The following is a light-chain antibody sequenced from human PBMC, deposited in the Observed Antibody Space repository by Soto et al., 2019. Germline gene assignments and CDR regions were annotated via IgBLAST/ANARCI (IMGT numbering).Light chain of an antibody. CDR1: SSDVGRYNY. CDR3: SSYTTTSTKV. Sequence: QSALTQPASVSGSPGQSITISCTGTSSDVGRYNYVSWYQQHPGKAPKLMIYEVSNRPSGVSHRFSGSKYSNTASLTISGLQAEDEADYYCSSYTTTSTKVFGTGTKLTVL. J-gene: IGLJ1*01. CDR2: EVS. V-gene: IGLV2-14*01.